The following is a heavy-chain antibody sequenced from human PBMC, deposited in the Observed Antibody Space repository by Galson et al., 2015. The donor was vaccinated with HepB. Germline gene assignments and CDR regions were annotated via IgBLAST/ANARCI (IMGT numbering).Heavy chain of an antibody. CDR3: ARGHVSSSWYLGYYYGMDV. J-gene: IGHJ6*02. CDR2: INPNSGGT. D-gene: IGHD6-13*01. Sequence: SVKVSCKASGYTFTGYYMHWVRQAPGQGLEWMGWINPNSGGTNYAQKFQGWVTMTRDTSISTAYMELSRLRSDDTAVYYCARGHVSSSWYLGYYYGMDVWGQGTTVTVSS. V-gene: IGHV1-2*04. CDR1: GYTFTGYY.